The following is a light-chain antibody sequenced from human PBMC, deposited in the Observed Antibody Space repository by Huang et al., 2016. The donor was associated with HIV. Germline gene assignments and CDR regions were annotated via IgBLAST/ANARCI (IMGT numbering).Light chain of an antibody. J-gene: IGKJ4*01. CDR3: QQYNFWSPLT. CDR2: GAS. CDR1: QGIGSV. Sequence: EIVLTQSPGTLSVTPGEGVTLSCRSSQGIGSVLAWYQHKPGQAPKLLISGASHRATGVPPRSSGSGSGSEFTLTINSLQSEDFALYYCQQYNFWSPLTFGGGTKVEIK. V-gene: IGKV3-15*01.